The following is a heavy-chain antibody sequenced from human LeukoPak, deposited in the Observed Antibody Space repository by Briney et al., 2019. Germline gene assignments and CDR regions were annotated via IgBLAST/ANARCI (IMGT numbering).Heavy chain of an antibody. CDR3: ARAWRYYDFWSGYSDYYGMDV. V-gene: IGHV3-21*01. Sequence: GGSLRLSCAASGFTFSSYSMNWVRQAPGKGLEWVSSISSSSSYIYYADSVKGRFTISRDNAKNSLYLQMNSLRAEDTAVYYCARAWRYYDFWSGYSDYYGMDVWGQGTTVTVSS. D-gene: IGHD3-3*01. CDR1: GFTFSSYS. J-gene: IGHJ6*02. CDR2: ISSSSSYI.